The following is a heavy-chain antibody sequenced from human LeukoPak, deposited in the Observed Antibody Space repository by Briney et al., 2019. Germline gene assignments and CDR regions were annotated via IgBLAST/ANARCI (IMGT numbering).Heavy chain of an antibody. V-gene: IGHV3-30*18. Sequence: GGSLRLSCAASGFTFSSYGMHWVRQAPGKGLEWVAVISYDGSKKYDADSVKGRYIISRANSKNTLYLQMNSLRAEDTAVYYCAKERYCSSTSCYENYSYYGMDVWGQGTTVTVSS. CDR3: AKERYCSSTSCYENYSYYGMDV. CDR1: GFTFSSYG. D-gene: IGHD2-2*01. J-gene: IGHJ6*02. CDR2: ISYDGSKK.